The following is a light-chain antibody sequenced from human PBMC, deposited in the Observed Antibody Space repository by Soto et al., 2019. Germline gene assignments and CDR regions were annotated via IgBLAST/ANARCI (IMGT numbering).Light chain of an antibody. J-gene: IGLJ3*02. V-gene: IGLV4-60*02. CDR1: SGHSSYI. CDR2: LEGSGSY. Sequence: QPVLTQSSSASASLGSSVKLTCTLSSGHSSYIIAWHQQQPGKAPRYLMKLEGSGSYNKGSGVPDRFSGSSSGDDRYLTISNLQFEDEADYYCETWDSNSWVFGGGTKLTVL. CDR3: ETWDSNSWV.